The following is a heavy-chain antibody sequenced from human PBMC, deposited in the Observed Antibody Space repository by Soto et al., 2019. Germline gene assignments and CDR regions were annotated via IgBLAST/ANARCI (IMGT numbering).Heavy chain of an antibody. V-gene: IGHV1-69*13. CDR2: IIPIFGTA. CDR3: ARDPGSSGWYRYYFDY. D-gene: IGHD6-19*01. CDR1: GGTFSSYA. Sequence: ASVKVSCKASGGTFSSYAISWVRQAPGQGLEWMGGIIPIFGTANYAQKFQGRVTITADESTSTAYMELSSLRSEDTAVYYCARDPGSSGWYRYYFDYWGQGTLVTVSS. J-gene: IGHJ4*02.